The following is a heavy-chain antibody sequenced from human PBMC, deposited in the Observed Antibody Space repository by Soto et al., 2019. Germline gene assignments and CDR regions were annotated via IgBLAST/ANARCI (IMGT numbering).Heavy chain of an antibody. CDR2: ISAHNGNT. CDR3: ARGRYGDY. V-gene: IGHV1-18*01. Sequence: QVHLVQSGAEVKKPGASVKVSCQGSGYAFTTYGITWVRQAPGHGLEWMGWISAHNGNTNYAQKLQGRVTVTRDTSTSTAYMELRSLGYDDTAVYYCARGRYGDYWGQGALVTVSS. D-gene: IGHD1-1*01. CDR1: GYAFTTYG. J-gene: IGHJ4*02.